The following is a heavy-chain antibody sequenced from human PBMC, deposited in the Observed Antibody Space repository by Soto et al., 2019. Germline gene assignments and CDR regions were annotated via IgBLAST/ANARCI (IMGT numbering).Heavy chain of an antibody. CDR3: ARGDYYDSSGPFSDAFDI. V-gene: IGHV3-7*04. Sequence: GGSLRLSCAASGFTFSSYWMSWVRQAPGKGLELVANIKPDGSEKWYLDSLKGRFTISRDNARNSFYLQMNSLRAEDTAVYYCARGDYYDSSGPFSDAFDIWGRGTMVTV. D-gene: IGHD3-22*01. J-gene: IGHJ3*02. CDR1: GFTFSSYW. CDR2: IKPDGSEK.